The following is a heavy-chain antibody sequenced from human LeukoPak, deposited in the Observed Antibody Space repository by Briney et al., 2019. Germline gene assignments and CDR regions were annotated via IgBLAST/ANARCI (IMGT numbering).Heavy chain of an antibody. V-gene: IGHV4-59*08. J-gene: IGHJ3*02. D-gene: IGHD3-22*01. Sequence: PSETLSLTCTVSGGSISSYYWSWIRQPPGKGLEWIGCIYYSGSTNYNPSLKSRVTISVDTSKNQFSLKLSSVTAADTAVYYCARPLSISGYYYDAFDIWGQGTMVTVSS. CDR3: ARPLSISGYYYDAFDI. CDR2: IYYSGST. CDR1: GGSISSYY.